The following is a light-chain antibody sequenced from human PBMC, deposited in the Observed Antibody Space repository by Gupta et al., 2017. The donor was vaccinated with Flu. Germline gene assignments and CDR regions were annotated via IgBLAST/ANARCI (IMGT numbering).Light chain of an antibody. CDR2: GVT. Sequence: SITISCTGTSSDIGSYNYVCWYQQHPGKAPKLLIYGVTNRPAGVASRFSGSKSGDTASLTISGLQAEDAADYYCSSCTSSTTVVFGGGTKLTVL. J-gene: IGLJ2*01. CDR3: SSCTSSTTVV. V-gene: IGLV2-14*01. CDR1: SSDIGSYNY.